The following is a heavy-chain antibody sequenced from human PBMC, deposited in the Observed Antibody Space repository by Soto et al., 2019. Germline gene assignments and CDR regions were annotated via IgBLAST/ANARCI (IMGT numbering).Heavy chain of an antibody. CDR3: ASGDYDFCRGTGGGMDV. J-gene: IGHJ6*02. D-gene: IGHD3-3*01. CDR1: GGTFSSYA. CDR2: IIPIFGTA. V-gene: IGHV1-69*12. Sequence: QVQLVQSGAEVKKPGSSVKVSCKASGGTFSSYAISWVRQAPGQGLEWMGGIIPIFGTANYAQKFQGRVTITADESTSTAYMELSSLRSDDTAVYYCASGDYDFCRGTGGGMDVWGQGTTVTVSS.